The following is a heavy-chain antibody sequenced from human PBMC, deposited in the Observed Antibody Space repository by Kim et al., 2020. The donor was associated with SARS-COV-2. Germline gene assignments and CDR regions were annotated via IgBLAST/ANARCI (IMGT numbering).Heavy chain of an antibody. J-gene: IGHJ4*02. V-gene: IGHV3-74*01. Sequence: SGKGRFTISRDNAKNTLYLQMNSLRAEDTAVYYCARDMEYCGGDCYETDYWGQGTLVTVSS. D-gene: IGHD2-21*01. CDR3: ARDMEYCGGDCYETDY.